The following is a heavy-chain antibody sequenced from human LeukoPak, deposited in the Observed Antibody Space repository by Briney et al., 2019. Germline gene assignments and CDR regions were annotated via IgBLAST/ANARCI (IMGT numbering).Heavy chain of an antibody. D-gene: IGHD2-8*02. CDR1: GDSISSSSYY. CDR2: IYYSGTT. CDR3: ARHRRYTTGSEEYDY. J-gene: IGHJ4*02. Sequence: PSETLSLTCTVSGDSISSSSYYWAWICQPPGKGLEWIGSIYYSGTTYYNPSLKSRVTISVDTSKNQFSLKVSSVTAADTAAYYCARHRRYTTGSEEYDYWGQGTLVTVSS. V-gene: IGHV4-39*01.